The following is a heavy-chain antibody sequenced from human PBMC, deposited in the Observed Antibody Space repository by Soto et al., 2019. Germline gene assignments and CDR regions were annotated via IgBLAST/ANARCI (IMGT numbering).Heavy chain of an antibody. J-gene: IGHJ3*02. V-gene: IGHV1-46*01. CDR1: GYTFINYY. D-gene: IGHD3-3*01. CDR3: AKDLGVGNYFGVHAFDI. Sequence: ASVKVSCKASGYTFINYYIHWVRQAPGQGLEWMAIINPMGGSTNYAQEFQGRVTLTSDTSTSTVYMELSSLRFEDTALFYCAKDLGVGNYFGVHAFDIWGQGTMVTVAS. CDR2: INPMGGST.